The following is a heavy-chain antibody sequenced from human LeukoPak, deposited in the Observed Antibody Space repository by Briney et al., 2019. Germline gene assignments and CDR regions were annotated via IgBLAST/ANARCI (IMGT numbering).Heavy chain of an antibody. CDR3: ARETTIFGVVAWFDP. CDR1: GYTFTGYY. D-gene: IGHD3-3*01. V-gene: IGHV1-2*02. Sequence: ASVKVSCKASGYTFTGYYMHWVRQAPGQGLDWMGLINPNRGGSNYAQKFQGRVIMNRDRSIRTAYMELGRLRSDDTAVYYCARETTIFGVVAWFDPWGQGTLVTVSA. CDR2: INPNRGGS. J-gene: IGHJ5*02.